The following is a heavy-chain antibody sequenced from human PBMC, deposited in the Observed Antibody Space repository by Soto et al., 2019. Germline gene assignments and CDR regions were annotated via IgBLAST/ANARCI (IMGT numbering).Heavy chain of an antibody. V-gene: IGHV4-59*01. D-gene: IGHD4-17*01. CDR1: GGSINGYY. CDR2: IYYSGST. CDR3: ASHERWYGMDV. J-gene: IGHJ6*02. Sequence: QVQLQESGPGLVKPWETLSLTCTVSGGSINGYYWSWIRQPPGKGLEWIGYIYYSGSTNYNPSLKNRVTLTVDTSKTPCTLTLNSVTAADTAVYYCASHERWYGMDVWGQGTTVTVSS.